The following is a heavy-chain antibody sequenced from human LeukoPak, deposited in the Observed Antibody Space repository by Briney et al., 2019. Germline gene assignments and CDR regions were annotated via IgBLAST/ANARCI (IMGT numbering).Heavy chain of an antibody. CDR3: ARGVCSGGSCYDYFDY. Sequence: ASVKVSCKASGGTFSSYAISWVRQAPGQGLEWMGGIIPIFGTANYAQKFQGRVTITADESKSTDYMELSSLRSEDTAVYYCARGVCSGGSCYDYFDYWGQGTLVTVSS. V-gene: IGHV1-69*13. CDR2: IIPIFGTA. J-gene: IGHJ4*02. CDR1: GGTFSSYA. D-gene: IGHD2-15*01.